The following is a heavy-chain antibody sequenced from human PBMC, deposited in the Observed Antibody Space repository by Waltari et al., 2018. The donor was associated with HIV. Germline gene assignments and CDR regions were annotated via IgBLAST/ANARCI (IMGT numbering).Heavy chain of an antibody. CDR1: GFIFSNNA. D-gene: IGHD5-18*01. CDR2: ISGNGRDT. CDR3: AGGFSHVLDY. J-gene: IGHJ4*02. V-gene: IGHV3-23*01. Sequence: EVQLLESGGDLVQPGGSLRLSCAASGFIFSNNAMSWVRQGPGKGLEWVSSISGNGRDTNYAASVKGRFTISRDNSKNILYLQMNSLQAEDTAVYFCAGGFSHVLDYWGQGTLVTVSS.